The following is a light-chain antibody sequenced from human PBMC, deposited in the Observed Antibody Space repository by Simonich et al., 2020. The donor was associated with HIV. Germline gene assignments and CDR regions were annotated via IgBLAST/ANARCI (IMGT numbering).Light chain of an antibody. CDR3: SSYAGSNNLV. V-gene: IGLV2-8*01. J-gene: IGLJ2*01. CDR1: SSDVGGYNY. Sequence: QSALTQPPSASGSPGQSVTISCTGPSSDVGGYNYVSWYHHHPGKAPKLLIYDVNKRPSGVPCRFSGSKAGNTASLTVSGLQAEDEADYYCSSYAGSNNLVFGGGTKLTVL. CDR2: DVN.